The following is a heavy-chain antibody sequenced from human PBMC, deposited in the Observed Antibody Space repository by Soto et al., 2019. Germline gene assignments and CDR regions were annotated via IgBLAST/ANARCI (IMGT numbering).Heavy chain of an antibody. CDR3: ARGGYSSTWSNLLDRSGLDV. J-gene: IGHJ6*02. CDR2: IVPLFRTT. CDR1: GGTFSSYA. V-gene: IGHV1-69*06. Sequence: QVQLVQSGAEAKKPGSSVKVSCKTSGGTFSSYAINWVRQAPGQGLEWMGGIVPLFRTTNYAQKFQGRDTITADTSTYTVYMELSELRSGDTAVYYCARGGYSSTWSNLLDRSGLDVWGQGTTVTVSS. D-gene: IGHD6-13*01.